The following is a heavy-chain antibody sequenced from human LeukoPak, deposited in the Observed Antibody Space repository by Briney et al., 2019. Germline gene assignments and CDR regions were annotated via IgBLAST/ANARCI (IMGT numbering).Heavy chain of an antibody. D-gene: IGHD3-16*01. CDR2: IYYTGST. V-gene: IGHV4-61*05. CDR3: ARYGLAGYYFDY. CDR1: GGSISSSSYY. J-gene: IGHJ4*02. Sequence: SETLSLTCTVSGGSISSSSYYWGWIRQPPGKGLEWIGFIYYTGSTNYNPSLKSRVTISVDTSKNQFSLKLTSVSAADTAVYYCARYGLAGYYFDYWGQGTLVTVSS.